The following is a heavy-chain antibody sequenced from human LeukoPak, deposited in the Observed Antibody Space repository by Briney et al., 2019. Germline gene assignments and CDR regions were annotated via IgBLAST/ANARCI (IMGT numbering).Heavy chain of an antibody. CDR1: GFTFTSSA. CDR2: FVVGSGNT. V-gene: IGHV1-58*01. Sequence: ASVKVSCKASGFTFTSSAVQWVRQARGQRLEWIEWFVVGSGNTNYAQKFQERVTITRDVSTSTAYMELSSLRSEDTAVYYCAAVGDCSSTSCYGFDYWGQGTLVTVSS. CDR3: AAVGDCSSTSCYGFDY. J-gene: IGHJ4*02. D-gene: IGHD2-2*01.